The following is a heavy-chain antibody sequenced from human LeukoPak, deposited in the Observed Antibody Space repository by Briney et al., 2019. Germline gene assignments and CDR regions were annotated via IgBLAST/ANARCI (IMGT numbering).Heavy chain of an antibody. D-gene: IGHD6-13*01. J-gene: IGHJ4*02. V-gene: IGHV1-46*01. CDR1: GGTFSNYA. CDR3: ARVELDGYSSSWFYFDY. CDR2: INPSGGST. Sequence: ASVKVSCKASGGTFSNYAFSWVRQAPGQGLEWMGIINPSGGSTSYAQKFQGRVTMTRDMSTSTVYMELSSLRSEDTAVYYCARVELDGYSSSWFYFDYWGQGTLVTVSS.